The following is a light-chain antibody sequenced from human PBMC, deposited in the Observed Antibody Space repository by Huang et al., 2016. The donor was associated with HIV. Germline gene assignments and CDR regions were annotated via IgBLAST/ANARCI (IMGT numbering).Light chain of an antibody. CDR1: QSVLSSSNNKNS. CDR3: QQYYSTPRT. CDR2: WAS. J-gene: IGKJ2*01. V-gene: IGKV4-1*01. Sequence: DIVMTQSPDSLAVSLGERATINCKSSQSVLSSSNNKNSLAWYQQKPGQPPKLLIYWASTRESGVPERFSGSGSGTDFTLTISSLQAEDVAVYYCQQYYSTPRTFGQGTKLEIK.